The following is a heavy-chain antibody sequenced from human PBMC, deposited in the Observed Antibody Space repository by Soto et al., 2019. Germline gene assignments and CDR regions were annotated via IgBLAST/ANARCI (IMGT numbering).Heavy chain of an antibody. Sequence: GASVKVSCKASGYTFTGYYMHWVRQAPGQGLEWMGWINPNSGGTNYAQKFQGWVTMTRDTSISTAYMELSRLRSDDTAAYYCARGSITIFGVVTNYGMDVWGQGTTVTVSS. J-gene: IGHJ6*02. CDR1: GYTFTGYY. D-gene: IGHD3-3*01. CDR3: ARGSITIFGVVTNYGMDV. V-gene: IGHV1-2*04. CDR2: INPNSGGT.